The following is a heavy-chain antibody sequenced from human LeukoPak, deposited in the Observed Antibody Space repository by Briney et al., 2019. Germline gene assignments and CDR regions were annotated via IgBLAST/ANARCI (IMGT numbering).Heavy chain of an antibody. Sequence: GGSLRLSCAASGFTFSSYAMSWVRQAPGKGLEWVSAISGSGGSTYYADSVKGRFTISRDNSKSTLYLQMNSLRAEDTAVYYCTTEYGAYYYYGMDVWGQGTTVTVSS. J-gene: IGHJ6*02. V-gene: IGHV3-23*01. CDR1: GFTFSSYA. CDR3: TTEYGAYYYYGMDV. D-gene: IGHD4-17*01. CDR2: ISGSGGST.